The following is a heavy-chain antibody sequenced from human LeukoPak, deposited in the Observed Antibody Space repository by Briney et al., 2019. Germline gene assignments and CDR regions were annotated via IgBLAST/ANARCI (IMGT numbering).Heavy chain of an antibody. Sequence: GESLKISCKGSGYSFTSYWIGWGRQMPGKGLEGMGIIYPGDSDTRYSPSFQGQFTISADKSISTAYLQWNSLKASDNAMYYCARVRSMAVGGDYMDVWGKETMVTVSS. J-gene: IGHJ6*03. D-gene: IGHD3-10*01. CDR3: ARVRSMAVGGDYMDV. CDR2: IYPGDSDT. CDR1: GYSFTSYW. V-gene: IGHV5-51*01.